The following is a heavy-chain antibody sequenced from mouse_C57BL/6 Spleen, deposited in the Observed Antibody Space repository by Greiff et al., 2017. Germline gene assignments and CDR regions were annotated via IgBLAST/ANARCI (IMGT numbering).Heavy chain of an antibody. J-gene: IGHJ2*01. V-gene: IGHV1-55*01. CDR2: IYSGSGST. D-gene: IGHD1-1*01. CDR3: ASPIYYGSSYDY. CDR1: GYTFTSYW. Sequence: QVQLQQPGAELVKPGASVKMSCKASGYTFTSYWITWVKQRPGQGLEWIGDIYSGSGSTNFHEKFKSQATLTVDTSSRTAYMQLSSLTSEDSGVYYCASPIYYGSSYDYWGQGTTLTVSS.